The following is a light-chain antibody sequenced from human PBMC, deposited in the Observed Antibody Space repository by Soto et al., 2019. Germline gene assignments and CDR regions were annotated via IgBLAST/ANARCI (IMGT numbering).Light chain of an antibody. CDR2: KAS. CDR3: QHYTSYSEA. J-gene: IGKJ1*01. Sequence: DIQMTQSPSTLSGSVGDRVTITCRASQTISSWLAWYQQKPGKAPKLLIYKASTLTSGVPSRFSGSGSGTEFTLTISSLQPDDFATYYCQHYTSYSEAFGQGTKVELE. V-gene: IGKV1-5*03. CDR1: QTISSW.